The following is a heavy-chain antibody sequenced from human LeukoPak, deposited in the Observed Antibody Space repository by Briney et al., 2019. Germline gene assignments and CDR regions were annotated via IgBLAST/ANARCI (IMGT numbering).Heavy chain of an antibody. CDR1: GFTVSSNY. CDR2: TYSGGRT. J-gene: IGHJ6*03. D-gene: IGHD3-10*01. CDR3: ARVLSGRGSLYDYYYYMDV. Sequence: GGSLRLSCAASGFTVSSNYMSWVRQAPGKGLEWVSVTYSGGRTYYADSVKGRFTISRDISKNTLYLQMNSLRAEDSAVYYCARVLSGRGSLYDYYYYMDVWGKGTTVTISS. V-gene: IGHV3-53*01.